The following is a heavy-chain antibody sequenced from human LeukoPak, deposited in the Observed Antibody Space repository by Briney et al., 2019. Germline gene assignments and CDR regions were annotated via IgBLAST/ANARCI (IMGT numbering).Heavy chain of an antibody. CDR2: INHSGST. J-gene: IGHJ4*02. CDR1: GGSFSGYY. Sequence: SETLSLTCAVYGGSFSGYYWSWIRQPPGKGLEWIGEINHSGSTNYNPSLKSRVTISVDTSKSQFSLKLSSVTAADTAVYCCARRSGVARGNYGGNGRVDYWGQGTLVTVSS. V-gene: IGHV4-34*01. D-gene: IGHD4-23*01. CDR3: ARRSGVARGNYGGNGRVDY.